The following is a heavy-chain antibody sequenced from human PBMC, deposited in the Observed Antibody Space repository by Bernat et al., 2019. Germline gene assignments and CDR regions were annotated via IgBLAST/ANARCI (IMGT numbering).Heavy chain of an antibody. Sequence: QVQLVQSGAEVKKPGASVKVSCKASGYTFTGYYMHWVRQAPGQGLEWMGWINPNSGGTNYAQQFQGWVPMTRDTYISTAYMEVSRLRSDDTAVYYCARDLSYSSSWGEYYFDYWGQGTLVTVSS. CDR1: GYTFTGYY. CDR2: INPNSGGT. CDR3: ARDLSYSSSWGEYYFDY. J-gene: IGHJ4*02. V-gene: IGHV1-2*04. D-gene: IGHD6-6*01.